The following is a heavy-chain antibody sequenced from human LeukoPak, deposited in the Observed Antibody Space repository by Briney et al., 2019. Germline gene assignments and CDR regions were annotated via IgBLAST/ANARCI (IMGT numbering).Heavy chain of an antibody. CDR2: IYSGGST. CDR3: ARAKRNAFDI. Sequence: QTGGSLRLSCAASGFTVSSNYMSWVRQAPGKGLEWVSVIYSGGSTYYADSVKGRFTISRDNSKNTLYLQMNSLRAEDTAVYYCARAKRNAFDIWGQGTMVTVSS. J-gene: IGHJ3*02. V-gene: IGHV3-66*01. CDR1: GFTVSSNY.